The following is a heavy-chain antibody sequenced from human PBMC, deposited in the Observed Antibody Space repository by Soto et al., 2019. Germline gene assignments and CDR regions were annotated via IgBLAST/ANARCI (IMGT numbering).Heavy chain of an antibody. J-gene: IGHJ4*02. CDR2: IYWDDDK. V-gene: IGHV2-5*02. CDR1: GFSFNTTGVG. D-gene: IGHD2-8*02. CDR3: AHRSLGGRGGTGGSTPFDY. Sequence: SGPTLVNPTQTLTLTCTFSGFSFNTTGVGVGWIRQPPGKALEWLAIIYWDDDKRYSPSLKSRLTITKDTSKNQVVLTVTNMDPWNTAKDFCAHRSLGGRGGTGGSTPFDYWGQGTLVTLSS.